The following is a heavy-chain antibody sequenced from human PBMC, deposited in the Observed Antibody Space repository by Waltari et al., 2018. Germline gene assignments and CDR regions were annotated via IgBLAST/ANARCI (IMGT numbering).Heavy chain of an antibody. CDR2: ISGSGGST. CDR1: GFTFSSYA. J-gene: IGHJ2*01. CDR3: AKSPGLFGVVIDPYWYFDL. V-gene: IGHV3-23*04. Sequence: EVQLVESGGGLVQPGGSLRLSCAASGFTFSSYAMSWVRQAPGKGLEWVSAISGSGGSTYYADSVKGRFTISRDNSKNTLYLQMNSLRAEDTAVYYCAKSPGLFGVVIDPYWYFDLWGRGTLVTVSS. D-gene: IGHD3-3*01.